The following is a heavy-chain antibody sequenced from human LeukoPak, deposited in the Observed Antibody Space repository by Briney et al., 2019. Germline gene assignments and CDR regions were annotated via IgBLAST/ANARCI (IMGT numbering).Heavy chain of an antibody. CDR2: MNPNSGNT. V-gene: IGHV1-8*01. J-gene: IGHJ4*02. D-gene: IGHD6-19*01. Sequence: GASVKVSCKASGYTFTSYDINWVRQATGQGLEWMGWMNPNSGNTGYAQKFQGRVTMTRNTSISTAYMELSSLRSGDTAVYYCASLGIAVAGTNPEDDYWGQGTLVTVSS. CDR3: ASLGIAVAGTNPEDDY. CDR1: GYTFTSYD.